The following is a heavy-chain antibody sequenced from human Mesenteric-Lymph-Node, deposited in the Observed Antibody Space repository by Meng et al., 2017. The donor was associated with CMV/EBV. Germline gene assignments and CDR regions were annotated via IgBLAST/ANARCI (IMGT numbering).Heavy chain of an antibody. CDR3: ARAFRERQLVEGCLN. Sequence: GESLKISCAASGFTFSSYSMNWVRQAPGKGLEWVSYISSSGSTIYYADSVKGRFTISRDNAKNTLYLQMNSLRAEDTAVYYCARAFRERQLVEGCLNWGQGTLVTVSS. D-gene: IGHD6-13*01. CDR1: GFTFSSYS. CDR2: ISSSGSTI. J-gene: IGHJ4*02. V-gene: IGHV3-48*04.